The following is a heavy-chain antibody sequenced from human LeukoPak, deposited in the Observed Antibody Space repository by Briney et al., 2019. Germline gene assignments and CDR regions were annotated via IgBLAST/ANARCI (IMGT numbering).Heavy chain of an antibody. J-gene: IGHJ4*02. Sequence: GGSLRLSCAASGFTFSSYAMSWVRQAPGKGLEWVSYISSSGSSIFYADSVRGRSTISRDNAKNSLYLQMNGLRAEDTAVYYCARGQGSYGSGSYSSFDYWGQGTLVTVSS. D-gene: IGHD3-10*01. CDR2: ISSSGSSI. V-gene: IGHV3-48*03. CDR1: GFTFSSYA. CDR3: ARGQGSYGSGSYSSFDY.